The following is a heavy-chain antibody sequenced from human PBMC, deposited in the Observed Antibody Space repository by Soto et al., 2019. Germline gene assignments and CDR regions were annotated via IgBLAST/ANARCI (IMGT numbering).Heavy chain of an antibody. V-gene: IGHV3-64D*06. Sequence: EVQLVESGGGLVQPGGSLRLSCSASGFTFSSYAMHWVRQAPGKGLEYVSAISSNGGSTYYADSVKGRFTISRDNSKNTLYLQMSSLRAEDTAVYYCVKDRTSYYDFWSGSIYYYGMDVWGQGTTVTVSS. D-gene: IGHD3-3*01. J-gene: IGHJ6*02. CDR3: VKDRTSYYDFWSGSIYYYGMDV. CDR1: GFTFSSYA. CDR2: ISSNGGST.